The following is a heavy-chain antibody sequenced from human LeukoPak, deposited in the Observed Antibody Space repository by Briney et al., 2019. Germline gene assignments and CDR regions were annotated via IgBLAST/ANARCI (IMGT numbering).Heavy chain of an antibody. J-gene: IGHJ5*02. Sequence: NSSQTLSLTCVVSGDSISSGAYSWSWIRQPPGKGLEWIGYIFHTGSTFYNPSLKSRLTISVDNSKNQFSLRLSSVTAADTAVYYCARELWFANAPGSWLDPWGQGTLVTVSS. CDR1: GDSISSGAYS. CDR3: ARELWFANAPGSWLDP. CDR2: IFHTGST. D-gene: IGHD3-10*01. V-gene: IGHV4-30-2*01.